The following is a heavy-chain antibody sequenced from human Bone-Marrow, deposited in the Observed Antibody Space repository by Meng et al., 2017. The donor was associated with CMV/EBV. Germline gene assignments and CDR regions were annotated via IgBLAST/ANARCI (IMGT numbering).Heavy chain of an antibody. CDR2: SIPIFGTA. V-gene: IGHV1-69*05. Sequence: SVKVSCKASGGTFSSYAISWVRQAPGQGLEWMGGSIPIFGTANYAQKFQGRVTITTDESTSTAYMELSSLRSEDTAVYYCASITNKRWWFDPWGQGTRVTGSS. J-gene: IGHJ5*01. D-gene: IGHD3-10*01. CDR1: GGTFSSYA. CDR3: ASITNKRWWFDP.